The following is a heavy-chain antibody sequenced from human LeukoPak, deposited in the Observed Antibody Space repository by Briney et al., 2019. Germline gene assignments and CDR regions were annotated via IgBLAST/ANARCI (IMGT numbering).Heavy chain of an antibody. CDR1: GGSFSGYY. J-gene: IGHJ4*02. CDR2: IHSSGNT. V-gene: IGHV4-39*01. CDR3: AKHEGSYYDKSGYTFDF. D-gene: IGHD3-22*01. Sequence: ASETLSLTCAVYGGSFSGYYWGWIRQPPGKGLEWIGSIHSSGNTYYNPSLKSRVTISVDTSKNHFSLKLSSVTAADRAVYYCAKHEGSYYDKSGYTFDFWGQGTLVTVSS.